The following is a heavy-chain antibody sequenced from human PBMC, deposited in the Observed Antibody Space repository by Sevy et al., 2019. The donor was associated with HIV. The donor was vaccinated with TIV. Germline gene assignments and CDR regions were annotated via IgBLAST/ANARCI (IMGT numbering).Heavy chain of an antibody. CDR2: IHSAVTT. V-gene: IGHV3-53*01. CDR3: ARVSVYYYDSSGYYTTANAFDF. D-gene: IGHD3-22*01. Sequence: GGSLRLSCAASGFTVGSNYMSWVRQAPGKGLEWVSIIHSAVTTSYADSVKGRFTISRDNSKNTLYLQMNSLRAEDTAXYYCARVSVYYYDSSGYYTTANAFDFWGQGTMVTVSS. CDR1: GFTVGSNY. J-gene: IGHJ3*01.